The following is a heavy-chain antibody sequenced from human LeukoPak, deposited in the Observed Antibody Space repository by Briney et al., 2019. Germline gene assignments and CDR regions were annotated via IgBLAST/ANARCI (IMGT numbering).Heavy chain of an antibody. Sequence: KPSETLSLTCTVSGGSISSSSYYWGWIRQPPGKGLEWIGSIYYSGSTYYNPSLKSRVTISVDTSKNQFSLKLSSVTAADTAVYYCARQGVGASRHFDLWGRGTLVTVSS. CDR1: GGSISSSSYY. CDR2: IYYSGST. V-gene: IGHV4-39*01. J-gene: IGHJ2*01. CDR3: ARQGVGASRHFDL. D-gene: IGHD1-26*01.